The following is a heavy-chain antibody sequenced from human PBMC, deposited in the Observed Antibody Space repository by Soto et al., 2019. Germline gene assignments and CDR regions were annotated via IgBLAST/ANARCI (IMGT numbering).Heavy chain of an antibody. Sequence: GGSLRLSCAASGFTFISYGMHWGRQAPGKGLEWVAVISYDGSNKYYADSVKGRFTISRDNSKNTLYLQMNSLRAEDTAVYYCAKVGSGSYFVYYYYGMDVWGQGTTVTVSS. CDR1: GFTFISYG. D-gene: IGHD1-26*01. J-gene: IGHJ6*02. CDR2: ISYDGSNK. CDR3: AKVGSGSYFVYYYYGMDV. V-gene: IGHV3-30*18.